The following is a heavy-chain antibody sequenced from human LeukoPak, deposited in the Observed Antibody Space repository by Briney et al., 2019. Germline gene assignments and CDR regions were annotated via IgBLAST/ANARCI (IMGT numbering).Heavy chain of an antibody. CDR2: IDSDGSST. D-gene: IGHD6-6*01. Sequence: GGSLRLYCAASGFTFNTYWMHWLRQAPGKGLVWVSRIDSDGSSTNYADSVKGRFTISRDNTKNTLYLQMNSLRAEDTDVYYCARGGLAARLPDWFDPWGQGTLVTVSS. CDR3: ARGGLAARLPDWFDP. V-gene: IGHV3-74*01. J-gene: IGHJ5*02. CDR1: GFTFNTYW.